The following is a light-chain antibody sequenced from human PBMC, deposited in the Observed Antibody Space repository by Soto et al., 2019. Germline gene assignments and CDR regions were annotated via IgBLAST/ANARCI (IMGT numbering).Light chain of an antibody. CDR3: QQYNNWPLT. CDR1: QSVSSSY. V-gene: IGKV3-15*01. J-gene: IGKJ4*01. Sequence: EIVLTQSPGTLSLSPGERATLSCRASQSVSSSYLAWYQQKPGQAPRLLIYGAITRASSIPPRFSGSGSGTEFTLTISSLQSEDFATYYCQQYNNWPLTFGGGTTVEIK. CDR2: GAI.